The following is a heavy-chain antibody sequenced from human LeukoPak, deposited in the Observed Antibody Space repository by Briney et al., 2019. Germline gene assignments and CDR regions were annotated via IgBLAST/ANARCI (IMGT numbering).Heavy chain of an antibody. D-gene: IGHD3-3*01. CDR1: GGSFSGYY. CDR2: INHSGST. J-gene: IGHJ4*02. CDR3: ARGSYDFWSGYYPSGPFDY. V-gene: IGHV4-34*01. Sequence: SETLSLTCAVYGGSFSGYYWSWIRQPPGKGLEWIGEINHSGSTNYNPSLKSRVTISVDTSKNQFSLKLSSVTAADTAVYYCARGSYDFWSGYYPSGPFDYWGQGTLVTASS.